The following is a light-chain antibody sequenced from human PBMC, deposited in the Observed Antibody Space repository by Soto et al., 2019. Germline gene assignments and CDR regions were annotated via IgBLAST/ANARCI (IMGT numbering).Light chain of an antibody. CDR2: EVS. J-gene: IGLJ1*01. V-gene: IGLV2-14*01. CDR3: SSYTSSSTLPYV. CDR1: SSDVGGYNY. Sequence: QSALTQPASVSGSPGQSITISCTGTSSDVGGYNYFSWYQQHPGKAPKLMIYEVSNRPSGVSNRFSGSKSGNTASLTISGLQAEDEADYYCSSYTSSSTLPYVFGTGTKLTVL.